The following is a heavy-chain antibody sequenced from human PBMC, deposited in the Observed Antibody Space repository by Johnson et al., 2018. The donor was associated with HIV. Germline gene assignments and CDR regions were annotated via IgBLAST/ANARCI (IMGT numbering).Heavy chain of an antibody. V-gene: IGHV3-74*01. Sequence: VQLVESGGGLVQSGGSLRLSCAASGFTFSSYWMHWVRQGPGKGLVWVSRSNSDGSSTRYADSVKGRFTISRDNAKNTLYLQMNSLRAEDTAVYYCARERDTDMAGDAFDIWGQGTMVTVSS. CDR1: GFTFSSYW. CDR3: ARERDTDMAGDAFDI. J-gene: IGHJ3*02. D-gene: IGHD5-18*01. CDR2: SNSDGSST.